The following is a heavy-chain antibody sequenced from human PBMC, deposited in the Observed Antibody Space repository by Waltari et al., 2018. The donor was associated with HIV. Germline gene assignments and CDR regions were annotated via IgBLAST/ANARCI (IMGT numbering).Heavy chain of an antibody. CDR2: ILYDGSQR. D-gene: IGHD3-16*01. CDR1: GFPFTIYG. J-gene: IGHJ6*02. CDR3: AKDQGRYYFGMDV. V-gene: IGHV3-30*18. Sequence: QVQLVESGGGVVQPGRSLRLSCAASGFPFTIYGMHWVRQAPGKGLEWVAVILYDGSQRYYADSVKGRFIISRDNSKNMLYLQMNSLRVEDTATYYCAKDQGRYYFGMDVWGQGTTVTVSS.